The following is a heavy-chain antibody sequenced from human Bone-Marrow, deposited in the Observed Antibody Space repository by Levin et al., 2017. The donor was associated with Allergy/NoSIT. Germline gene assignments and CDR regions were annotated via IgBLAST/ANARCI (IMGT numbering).Heavy chain of an antibody. J-gene: IGHJ5*02. V-gene: IGHV1-69*13. CDR3: APTLKSSPYFWFDP. CDR2: IIPIFGTA. CDR1: GGTFSSYA. Sequence: GASVKVSCKASGGTFSSYAISWVRQAPGQGLEWMGGIIPIFGTANYAQKFQGRVTITADESTSTAYMELSSLRSEDTAVYYCAPTLKSSPYFWFDPWGQGTLVTVSS. D-gene: IGHD2/OR15-2a*01.